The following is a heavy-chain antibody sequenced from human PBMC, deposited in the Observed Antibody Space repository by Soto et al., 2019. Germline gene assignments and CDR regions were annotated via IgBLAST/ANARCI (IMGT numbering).Heavy chain of an antibody. D-gene: IGHD5-18*01. J-gene: IGHJ6*02. V-gene: IGHV4-59*01. CDR1: GGSISSYY. CDR2: IYYSGST. CDR3: ARERYSYGRYYYYGMDV. Sequence: PSETLSLTCTVSGGSISSYYWSWIRQPPGKGLEWIGYIYYSGSTNYNPSLKSRVTISVDTSKNQFSLKLSSVTAADTAVYYCARERYSYGRYYYYGMDVWGQGTTVTV.